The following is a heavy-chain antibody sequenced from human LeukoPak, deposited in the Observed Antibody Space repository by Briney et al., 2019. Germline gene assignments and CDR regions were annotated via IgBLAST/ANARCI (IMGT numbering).Heavy chain of an antibody. D-gene: IGHD1-26*01. J-gene: IGHJ4*02. Sequence: PGGSLRLPCAASGFTFSNAWMSWVRQAPGKGLEWVGRIKSKTDGGTTDYAAPVKGRFTISRDDSKNTLYLQMDSLKIEDTAVYYCTTGSVESGSFGYWGQGTLVTVSS. V-gene: IGHV3-15*01. CDR2: IKSKTDGGTT. CDR3: TTGSVESGSFGY. CDR1: GFTFSNAW.